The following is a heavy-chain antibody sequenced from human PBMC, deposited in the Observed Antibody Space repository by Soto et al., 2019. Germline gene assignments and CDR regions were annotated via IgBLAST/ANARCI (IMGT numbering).Heavy chain of an antibody. CDR1: GGSIRSGGYF. CDR3: ARFAKEENPKLESWYAFDF. V-gene: IGHV4-31*03. Sequence: VQLQESGPGLVKPSQTLSLTCTVSGGSIRSGGYFWSWVHQQPGKGLEWIGHIYYRGGTSYNPSLESRVAMSVDTSKNEFTLKVNSVTAADTAIYYCARFAKEENPKLESWYAFDFWGRGTLVTVSS. D-gene: IGHD6-13*01. J-gene: IGHJ4*02. CDR2: IYYRGGT.